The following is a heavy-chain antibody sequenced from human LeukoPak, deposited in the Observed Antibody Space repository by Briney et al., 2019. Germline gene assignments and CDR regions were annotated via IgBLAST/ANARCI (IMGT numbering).Heavy chain of an antibody. CDR3: AKDISGRYYYGMDV. V-gene: IGHV3-9*01. D-gene: IGHD3-10*01. CDR2: ISWNSGSI. J-gene: IGHJ6*02. CDR1: GFTFDDYA. Sequence: SLRLSCAASGFTFDDYAMHWVRQAPGKGLEWVSGISWNSGSIGYADSVKGRFTISRDNAKNSLYLQMNSLRAEDTALYYCAKDISGRYYYGMDVWGQGTTVTVSS.